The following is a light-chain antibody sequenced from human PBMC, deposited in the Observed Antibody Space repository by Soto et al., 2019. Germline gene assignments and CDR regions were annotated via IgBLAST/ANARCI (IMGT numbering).Light chain of an antibody. CDR2: CNS. Sequence: QSVLAQPPPVSGAPGQRVTISCTGRSSNIGAGYDVHWYQQLPGTAPKLLIYCNSNRPSGVPDRFSGSKSGTSASLAITGLQAEDEADYYCQSYDSSLSAVFGTGTRSPS. CDR3: QSYDSSLSAV. J-gene: IGLJ1*01. CDR1: SSNIGAGYD. V-gene: IGLV1-40*01.